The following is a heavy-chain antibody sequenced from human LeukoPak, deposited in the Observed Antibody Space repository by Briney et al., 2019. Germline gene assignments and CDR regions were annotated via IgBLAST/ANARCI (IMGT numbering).Heavy chain of an antibody. CDR1: GFTFTSHA. J-gene: IGHJ4*02. D-gene: IGHD5-24*01. CDR2: TGISTVHT. Sequence: PAGSLRLTCAASGFTFTSHAMSWVRQAPGKGLEWVSTTGISTVHTLCADAVRGRLTVSRDNFRNTLDLPMTNLRVDDTAIYYCAAGDGIGKHPTRAYYFYNWGQGTLVTVSS. CDR3: AAGDGIGKHPTRAYYFYN. V-gene: IGHV3-23*01.